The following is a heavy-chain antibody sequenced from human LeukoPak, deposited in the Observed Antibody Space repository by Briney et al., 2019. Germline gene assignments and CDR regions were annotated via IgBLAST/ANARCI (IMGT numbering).Heavy chain of an antibody. CDR3: ARESPYDYVWGSYRSNNWFDP. D-gene: IGHD3-16*02. V-gene: IGHV1-18*01. J-gene: IGHJ5*02. Sequence: ASVKVSCKASGYTFTSYGISWVRQAPGQGLEWMGWISAYNGNTNYAQKLQGRVTMTTDTSTSTAYMELRSLRSDDTAVYYCARESPYDYVWGSYRSNNWFDPWGQGTLVTVSS. CDR1: GYTFTSYG. CDR2: ISAYNGNT.